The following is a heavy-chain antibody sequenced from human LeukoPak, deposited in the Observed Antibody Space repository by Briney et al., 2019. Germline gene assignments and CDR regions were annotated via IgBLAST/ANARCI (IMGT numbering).Heavy chain of an antibody. D-gene: IGHD5-24*01. J-gene: IGHJ4*02. V-gene: IGHV3-30*02. Sequence: GGSLRLSCSASGFIFTNFGIQWVRQTPGKGLEWVAYIAYDSSTTYFAASVKGRFTISRDTSKNTVYLQMNSLRLEDTAIYFCAKDVRGDGHRYFDSWGQGTLVSVSS. CDR1: GFIFTNFG. CDR2: IAYDSSTT. CDR3: AKDVRGDGHRYFDS.